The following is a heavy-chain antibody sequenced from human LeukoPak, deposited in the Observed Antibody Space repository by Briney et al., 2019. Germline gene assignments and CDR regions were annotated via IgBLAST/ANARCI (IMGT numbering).Heavy chain of an antibody. V-gene: IGHV4-38-2*02. D-gene: IGHD1-26*01. CDR2: IYHSGST. J-gene: IGHJ2*01. CDR1: GYSISSGYY. Sequence: SETLSLTCTVSGYSISSGYYWGWIRQPPGKGLEWIGSIYHSGSTYYNPSLKSRVTISVDTSKNQFSLKLSSVTAADTAVYYCAREGVGAVWYFDLWGRGTLVTVSS. CDR3: AREGVGAVWYFDL.